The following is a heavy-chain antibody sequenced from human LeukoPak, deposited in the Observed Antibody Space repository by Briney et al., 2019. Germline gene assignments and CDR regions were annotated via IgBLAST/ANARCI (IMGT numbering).Heavy chain of an antibody. CDR2: MNPNSGNT. CDR1: GYTFTSYY. Sequence: ASVKVSCKASGYTFTSYYINWVRQAPGQGLEWMGWMNPNSGNTGYAQKFQGRVTITRNTSISTAYMELSSLRSEDTAVYYCARVSYYYDSSGYSPLDYWGQGTLVTVSS. V-gene: IGHV1-8*03. J-gene: IGHJ4*02. D-gene: IGHD3-22*01. CDR3: ARVSYYYDSSGYSPLDY.